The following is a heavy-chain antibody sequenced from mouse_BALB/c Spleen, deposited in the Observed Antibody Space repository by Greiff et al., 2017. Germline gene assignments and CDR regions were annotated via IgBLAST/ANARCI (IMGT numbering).Heavy chain of an antibody. CDR3: ARNPYAMDY. Sequence: EVMLVESGPGLVKPSQSLSLTCTVTGYSITSDYAWNWIRQFPGNKLDWMGYISYSGSTSYNPSLKSRISITRDTSKNQFFLQLNSVTTEDTATYYCARNPYAMDYWGQGTSVTVSS. CDR2: ISYSGST. V-gene: IGHV3-2*02. J-gene: IGHJ4*01. CDR1: GYSITSDYA.